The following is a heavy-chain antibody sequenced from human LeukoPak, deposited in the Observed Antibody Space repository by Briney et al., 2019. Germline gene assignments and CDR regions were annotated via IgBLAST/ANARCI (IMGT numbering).Heavy chain of an antibody. D-gene: IGHD3-3*01. J-gene: IGHJ4*02. CDR3: ARGGIFGVVKKIKNYFDY. Sequence: PSETLSLTCAVYGGSFNDYYWSWIRQSPGKGLEWIGEINHGGSTNYNPSLKSRVTISVDTSKNQFSLKLSSVTAADTAVYYCARGGIFGVVKKIKNYFDYWGQGTLVTVSS. CDR1: GGSFNDYY. CDR2: INHGGST. V-gene: IGHV4-34*01.